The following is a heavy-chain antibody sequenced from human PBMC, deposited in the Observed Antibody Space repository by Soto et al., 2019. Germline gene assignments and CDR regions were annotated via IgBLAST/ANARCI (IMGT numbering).Heavy chain of an antibody. V-gene: IGHV2-5*02. CDR1: GFLLTTSGVG. CDR2: IYWDDDK. J-gene: IGHJ4*02. D-gene: IGHD3-3*01. Sequence: QITLKESGPTVVKPTETLTLTCTLSGFLLTTSGVGVGWVRQSPGKAPEWLALIYWDDDKRYSTSLKSRLTITKDTSKNQVVLTMANVDPADTATYYCAHRVLRTVFGLVTTTAIYFDFWGQGTPVVVSS. CDR3: AHRVLRTVFGLVTTTAIYFDF.